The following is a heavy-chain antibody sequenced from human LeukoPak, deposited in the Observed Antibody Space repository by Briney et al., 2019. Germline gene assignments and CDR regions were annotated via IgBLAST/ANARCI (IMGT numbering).Heavy chain of an antibody. D-gene: IGHD3-22*01. CDR2: IIPIFGTA. CDR1: GGTFSSYA. J-gene: IGHJ4*02. CDR3: AISVYSSSGYYPGDY. V-gene: IGHV1-69*06. Sequence: ASVKVSCKASGGTFSSYAISWVRQAPGQGLEWMGGIIPIFGTANYAQKFQGRVTITADKSTSTAYMELSSLRSEDTAVYYCAISVYSSSGYYPGDYWGQGTLVTVSS.